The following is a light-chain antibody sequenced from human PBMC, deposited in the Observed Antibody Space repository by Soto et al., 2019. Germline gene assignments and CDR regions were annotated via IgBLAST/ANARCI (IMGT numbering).Light chain of an antibody. Sequence: DIVMTQSPLSLPVTPGEPASISCRSSQSLLHSNGYNYLDWYLQKPGQSPQLLISLASNRASGVPDRFSGSGSGTDFTLKISRVEAEDIGVYYCMQAQQIPPTFGQGTRLEIK. CDR3: MQAQQIPPT. V-gene: IGKV2-28*01. CDR1: QSLLHSNGYNY. J-gene: IGKJ5*01. CDR2: LAS.